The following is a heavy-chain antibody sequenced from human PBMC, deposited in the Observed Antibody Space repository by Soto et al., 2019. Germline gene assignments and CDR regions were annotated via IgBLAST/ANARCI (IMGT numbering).Heavy chain of an antibody. J-gene: IGHJ6*02. Sequence: SETLSLTCTVSGGSISSGGYYWSWIRQHPGKGLEWIGYIYYSGSTYYNPSLKSRVTISVDTSKNQFSLKLSSVTAADTAVYYCARVQLVLYYYGMDVWGQGTTVTVSS. CDR1: GGSISSGGYY. V-gene: IGHV4-30-4*08. D-gene: IGHD6-13*01. CDR3: ARVQLVLYYYGMDV. CDR2: IYYSGST.